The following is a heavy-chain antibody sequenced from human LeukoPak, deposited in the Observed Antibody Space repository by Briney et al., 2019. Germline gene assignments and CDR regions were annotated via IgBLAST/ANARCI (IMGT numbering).Heavy chain of an antibody. V-gene: IGHV1-69*05. CDR3: ARGMVRGVIIPSYYFDY. CDR2: IIPIFGTA. CDR1: GGTFSSYA. J-gene: IGHJ4*02. D-gene: IGHD3-10*01. Sequence: SVKVSCKASGGTFSSYAISWVRQAPGQGLEWMGGIIPIFGTANYAQKFQGRVTITTDESTSTAYMELSSLRSDDTAVYYCARGMVRGVIIPSYYFDYWGQGTLVTVSS.